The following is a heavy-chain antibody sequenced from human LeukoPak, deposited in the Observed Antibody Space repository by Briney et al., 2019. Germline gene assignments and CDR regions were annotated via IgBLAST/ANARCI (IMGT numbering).Heavy chain of an antibody. CDR2: ISAYNGNT. D-gene: IGHD6-13*01. CDR3: ARGGSSWSFDY. CDR1: GYTFTTYD. V-gene: IGHV1-18*01. J-gene: IGHJ4*02. Sequence: GASVKVSCKASGYTFTTYDITWVRQAPGQGLEWMGRISAYNGNTYYAQKLQGRVTMTTDTSTTTAYMELRSLRSDDTAVYYCARGGSSWSFDYWGQRTLVTVSS.